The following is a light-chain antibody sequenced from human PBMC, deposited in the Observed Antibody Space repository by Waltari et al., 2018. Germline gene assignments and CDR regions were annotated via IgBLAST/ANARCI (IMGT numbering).Light chain of an antibody. CDR3: NSYTFSNTWV. V-gene: IGLV2-14*01. J-gene: IGLJ3*02. CDR2: DVN. CDR1: ISDIGDYNY. Sequence: QSALTQPASVSGSPGQSITISCTGTISDIGDYNYVSWYQQYPGKAPTLIIFDVNKRSSGVSNRFSGSKSGNTASLTISGLQAEDEAVYYCNSYTFSNTWVFGGGTKLTVL.